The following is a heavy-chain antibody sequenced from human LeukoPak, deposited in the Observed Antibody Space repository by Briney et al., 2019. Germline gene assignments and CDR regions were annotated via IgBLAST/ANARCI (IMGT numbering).Heavy chain of an antibody. CDR1: GFTLGDYD. CDR2: ISSNSDTI. V-gene: IGHV3-9*01. J-gene: IGHJ4*02. CDR3: LTSSFDH. Sequence: GGSLRLSCAASGFTLGDYDIHWVRQAPGKGPEWVSSISSNSDTIAYAEPVKGRFTVSRDNTINSLYLQMDSLRVEDTALYYCLTSSFDHWGQGTLVTVSS.